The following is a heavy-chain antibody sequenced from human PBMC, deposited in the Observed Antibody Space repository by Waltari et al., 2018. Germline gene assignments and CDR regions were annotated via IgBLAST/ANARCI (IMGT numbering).Heavy chain of an antibody. D-gene: IGHD2-2*01. CDR1: GGSIGSYY. J-gene: IGHJ3*02. V-gene: IGHV4-59*12. CDR2: INSIGNT. Sequence: QVQLQESGPGLVKPSETLSLTCTVSGGSIGSYYWTWIRQPPVKGLDWIGYINSIGNTNNNPTLRSGGTISVDTSKNQCSLTLSSVRAADTAVYYCARLSCTSSSCHRKNAFDMWGQGTMVIVSS. CDR3: ARLSCTSSSCHRKNAFDM.